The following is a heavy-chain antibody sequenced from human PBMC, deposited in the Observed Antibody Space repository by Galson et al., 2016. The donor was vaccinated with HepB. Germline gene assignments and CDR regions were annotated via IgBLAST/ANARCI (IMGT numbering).Heavy chain of an antibody. Sequence: SLRLSCAASGFTFSDYAMHWVRQAPGKGLKWVAGVSSDGGNEYYADSVKGLFTISRDNSKNTLYLQMNSLRFDDTAVYYCARDSNAFPRKSPDYWGQGGLVTVSS. V-gene: IGHV3-30-3*01. D-gene: IGHD3-3*02. CDR3: ARDSNAFPRKSPDY. CDR1: GFTFSDYA. CDR2: VSSDGGNE. J-gene: IGHJ4*02.